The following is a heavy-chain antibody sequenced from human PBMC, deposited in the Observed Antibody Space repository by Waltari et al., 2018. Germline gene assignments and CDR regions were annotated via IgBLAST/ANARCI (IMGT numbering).Heavy chain of an antibody. CDR3: ARVRPGSGYDS. J-gene: IGHJ5*02. CDR1: GGSISSSSYY. V-gene: IGHV4-39*07. D-gene: IGHD5-12*01. CDR2: IYYSWST. Sequence: QLQLQESGPGLVKPSETLSLTCTVSGGSISSSSYYWGWFRQPPGKGRDWIGSIYYSWSTYYNPSLKSRVTISVDTSKNQFSLKLSSVTAADTAVYYCARVRPGSGYDSWGQGTLVTVSS.